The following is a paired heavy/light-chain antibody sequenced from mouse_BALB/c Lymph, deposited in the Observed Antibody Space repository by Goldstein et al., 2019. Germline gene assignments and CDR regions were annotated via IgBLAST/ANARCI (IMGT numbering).Heavy chain of an antibody. J-gene: IGHJ3*01. V-gene: IGHV3-6*02. D-gene: IGHD2-4*01. CDR1: GYSITSGYY. Sequence: DVQLQESGPGLVKPSQSLSLTCSVTGYSITSGYYWNWIRQFPGNKLEWMGYISYDGSNNYNPSLKNRISITRDTSKNQFFLKLNSVTTEDTATYYCARDGVYYDSWFAYWGQGTLVTVSA. CDR3: ARDGVYYDSWFAY. CDR2: ISYDGSN.
Light chain of an antibody. J-gene: IGKJ5*01. CDR2: LAS. Sequence: DIVLTQSPASLAVSLGQRATISCRASKSVSTSGYSYMHWYQQKPGQPPKLLIYLASNLESGVPARFSGSGSGTDFTLNIHPVEEEDAATYYCQHSRELPLTFGAGTKLELK. CDR3: QHSRELPLT. CDR1: KSVSTSGYSY. V-gene: IGKV3-12*01.